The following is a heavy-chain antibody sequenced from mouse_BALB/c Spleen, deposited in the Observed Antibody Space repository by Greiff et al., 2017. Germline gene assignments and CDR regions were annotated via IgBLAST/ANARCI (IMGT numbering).Heavy chain of an antibody. Sequence: DVKVEESGGGLVKPGGSLKLSCAASGFAFSSYDMSWVRQTPEKRLEWVAYISSGGGSTYYPDTVKGRFTISRDNAKNTLYLQMSSLKSEDTAMYYCARSDSSGYGWFAYWGQGTLVTVSA. D-gene: IGHD3-2*01. V-gene: IGHV5-12-1*01. CDR1: GFAFSSYD. CDR2: ISSGGGST. CDR3: ARSDSSGYGWFAY. J-gene: IGHJ3*01.